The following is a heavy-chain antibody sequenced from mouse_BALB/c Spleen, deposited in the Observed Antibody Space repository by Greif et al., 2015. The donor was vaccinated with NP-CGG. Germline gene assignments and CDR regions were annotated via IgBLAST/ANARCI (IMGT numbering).Heavy chain of an antibody. V-gene: IGHV1S56*01. J-gene: IGHJ4*01. CDR3: TRDAMDY. CDR1: GYTLTSYY. Sequence: QVQLQQSGPELVKTGASVRIPCKASGYTLTSYYIHWVKQRPGQGLEWIGWIFPGNVNTKYNEKFKGKATLTADKSSSTAYMQLSSLTSEDSAVYFCTRDAMDYWGQGTSVTVSS. CDR2: IFPGNVNT.